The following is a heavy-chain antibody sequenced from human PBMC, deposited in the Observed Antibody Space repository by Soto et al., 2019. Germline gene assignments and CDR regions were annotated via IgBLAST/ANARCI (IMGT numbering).Heavy chain of an antibody. CDR2: IIPIFGTA. V-gene: IGHV1-69*06. CDR1: GGTFSSYA. Sequence: QVQLVQSGAEVKKPGSSVKVSCKASGGTFSSYAISWVRQAPGQGLEWMGGIIPIFGTANYAQKFQGRVTITADKSTSTAYMELSSLRSEDTAVYYCASAAVADPYKVAEYFQHWGQGTLVTVSS. CDR3: ASAAVADPYKVAEYFQH. J-gene: IGHJ1*01. D-gene: IGHD6-19*01.